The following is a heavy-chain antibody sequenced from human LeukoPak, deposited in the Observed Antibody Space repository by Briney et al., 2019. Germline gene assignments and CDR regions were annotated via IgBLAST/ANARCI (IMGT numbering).Heavy chain of an antibody. Sequence: GGSLGLSCAASGFTFSSYGMNWVRKAPGKGLELGSYISSSSSTIYYADSVKGRFTISRDNSKNTLYLQMNSLRAEDTAVYYCARGPPYGDYTDYGMDVWGQGTTVTVSS. J-gene: IGHJ6*02. CDR2: ISSSSSTI. D-gene: IGHD4-17*01. CDR1: GFTFSSYG. V-gene: IGHV3-48*01. CDR3: ARGPPYGDYTDYGMDV.